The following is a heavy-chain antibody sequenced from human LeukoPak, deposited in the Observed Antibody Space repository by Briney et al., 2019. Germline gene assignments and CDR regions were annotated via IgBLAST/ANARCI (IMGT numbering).Heavy chain of an antibody. CDR1: GYTFTSYA. V-gene: IGHV7-4-1*02. CDR3: ARDFPAAAGTGGNYYYYYMDV. Sequence: ASVKVSCKASGYTFTSYAMNWVRQAPGQGLEWMGWINTNTGNPTYAQGFTGRFVFSLDTSVSTAYLQISSLKAEDTAVYYCARDFPAAAGTGGNYYYYYMDVWGKGTTLTVSS. CDR2: INTNTGNP. D-gene: IGHD6-13*01. J-gene: IGHJ6*03.